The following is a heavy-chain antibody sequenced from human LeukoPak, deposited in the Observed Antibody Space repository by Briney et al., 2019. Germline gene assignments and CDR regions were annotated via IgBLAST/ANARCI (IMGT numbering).Heavy chain of an antibody. D-gene: IGHD6-13*01. CDR1: GFTVRNNY. V-gene: IGHV3-66*01. CDR2: ISNDGNT. CDR3: ARTAVAAAGTYYYYYMDV. Sequence: GGSLRLSCTASGFTVRNNYMSWVRQAPGKGLECVSVISNDGNTYYADSVKGRFTISRDNAKNSLYLQMNSLRAEDTAVYYCARTAVAAAGTYYYYYMDVWGKGTTVTVSS. J-gene: IGHJ6*03.